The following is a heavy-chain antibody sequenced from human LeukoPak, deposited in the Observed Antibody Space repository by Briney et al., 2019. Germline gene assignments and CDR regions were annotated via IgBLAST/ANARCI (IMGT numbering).Heavy chain of an antibody. V-gene: IGHV5-10-1*01. Sequence: PGESLKISCKGSGYTFTSYWISWVRQMPGKGLEWMGKIDPSDSYTSYSPSFQGHVTISADKSISAAFLQWSSLKVSDTAMYYCARHSHYDFWSGYLDYWGQGTLVTVSS. CDR2: IDPSDSYT. D-gene: IGHD3-3*01. J-gene: IGHJ4*02. CDR1: GYTFTSYW. CDR3: ARHSHYDFWSGYLDY.